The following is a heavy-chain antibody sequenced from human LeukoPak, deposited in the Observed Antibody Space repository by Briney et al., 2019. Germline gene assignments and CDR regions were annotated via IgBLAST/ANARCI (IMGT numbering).Heavy chain of an antibody. CDR1: GFTFDDYA. CDR3: AELGITMIGGV. J-gene: IGHJ6*04. D-gene: IGHD3-10*02. V-gene: IGHV3-9*01. Sequence: GGSLRLSCAASGFTFDDYAMHWVRQAPGKGLEWVSGISWHSGIIAYADSVKGRFTISRDNAKNSLYLQMNSLRAEDTAVYYCAELGITMIGGVWGKGTTVTISS. CDR2: ISWHSGII.